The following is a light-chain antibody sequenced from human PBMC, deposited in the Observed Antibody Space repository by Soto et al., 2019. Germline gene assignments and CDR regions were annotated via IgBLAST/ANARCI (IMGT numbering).Light chain of an antibody. CDR3: QQYYSYPKYT. Sequence: AIRMTQSPSSLSASTGDRVTITCRASQGISSYLAWYQQKPGKAPKLLIYAASTLQSGVPSRFSGSGSGTDFTLTISCLQPEDFATYYCQQYYSYPKYTFGQGTKLEIK. CDR1: QGISSY. CDR2: AAS. V-gene: IGKV1-8*01. J-gene: IGKJ2*01.